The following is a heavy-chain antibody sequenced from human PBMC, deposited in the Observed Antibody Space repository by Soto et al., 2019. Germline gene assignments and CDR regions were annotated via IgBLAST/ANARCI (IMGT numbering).Heavy chain of an antibody. V-gene: IGHV3-23*01. CDR3: AKFQYCSSTSCYYYGMDV. J-gene: IGHJ6*02. D-gene: IGHD2-2*01. CDR1: GFTFSSYA. CDR2: ISGSGGST. Sequence: PGGSLRLSCAASGFTFSSYAMSWVRQAPGKGLEWVSAISGSGGSTYYADSVKGRFTISRDNSKNTLYLQMNSLRAEDTAVYYCAKFQYCSSTSCYYYGMDVWGQGTTVTVSS.